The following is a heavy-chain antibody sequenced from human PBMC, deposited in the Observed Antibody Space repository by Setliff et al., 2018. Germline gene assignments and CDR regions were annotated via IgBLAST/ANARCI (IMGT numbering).Heavy chain of an antibody. CDR3: AKDKDVRVDYFDY. J-gene: IGHJ4*02. D-gene: IGHD3-10*01. V-gene: IGHV3-23*01. Sequence: GGSLRLSCAASGLTFSSYGMNWVRQAPGEGLEWVSIINVGGTNTYYRDSVKGRFTISRDNSKSTLYLQMNSLRAEDTAIYYCAKDKDVRVDYFDYWGPGTLVTVSS. CDR2: INVGGTNT. CDR1: GLTFSSYG.